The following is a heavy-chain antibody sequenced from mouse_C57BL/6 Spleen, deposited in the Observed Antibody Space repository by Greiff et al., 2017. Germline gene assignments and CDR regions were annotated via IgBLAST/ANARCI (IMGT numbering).Heavy chain of an antibody. CDR1: GYSFTSGYY. J-gene: IGHJ3*01. D-gene: IGHD2-2*01. CDR3: ARDEGLRRLAY. CDR2: ISYDGSN. V-gene: IGHV3-6*01. Sequence: DVQLQESGPGLVKPSQSLSLTCSVTGYSFTSGYYWNWIRQFPGNKLEWMGYISYDGSNNYNPSLKNRISITRDTTKNQFFLKLNSVTTEDTATYYCARDEGLRRLAYWGQGTLVTVSA.